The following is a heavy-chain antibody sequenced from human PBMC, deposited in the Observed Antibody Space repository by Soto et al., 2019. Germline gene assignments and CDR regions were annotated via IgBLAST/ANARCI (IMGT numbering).Heavy chain of an antibody. J-gene: IGHJ4*02. CDR2: IYYSGST. Sequence: SETLSLTCAVYGGSFSSSSYYWGWIRQPPGKGLEWIGSIYYSGSTYYNPSLKSRVTISVDTSKNQFSLKLSSVTAADTAVYYCARSPSSYYDFWSGYYTGWGQGNLVTVSS. D-gene: IGHD3-3*01. CDR3: ARSPSSYYDFWSGYYTG. V-gene: IGHV4-39*01. CDR1: GGSFSSSSYY.